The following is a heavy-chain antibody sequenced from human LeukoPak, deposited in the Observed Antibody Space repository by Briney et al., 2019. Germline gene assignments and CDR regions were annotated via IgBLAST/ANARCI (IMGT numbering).Heavy chain of an antibody. J-gene: IGHJ3*02. V-gene: IGHV1-69*13. CDR2: IIPIFGTA. Sequence: SVKVSCKASGYTFTGYYMHWVRQAPGQGLEWMGGIIPIFGTANYAQKFQGRVTITADESTSTAYMELSSLRSEDTAVYYCARARAGYSYDDAFDIWGQGTMVTVSS. D-gene: IGHD5-18*01. CDR1: GYTFTGYY. CDR3: ARARAGYSYDDAFDI.